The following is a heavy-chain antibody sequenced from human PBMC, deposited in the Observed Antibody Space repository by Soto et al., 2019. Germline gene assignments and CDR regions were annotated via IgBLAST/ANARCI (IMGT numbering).Heavy chain of an antibody. D-gene: IGHD4-17*01. V-gene: IGHV3-30*18. Sequence: GGSLRLSCTASGFTFSSYGMHWVRQAPGKGLEWVAVISYDGSNKYYADSVKGRFTISRDNSKNTLYPQMNSLRAEDTAVYYCAKDHGYGDYVLSYWGQGTLVTVSS. CDR1: GFTFSSYG. CDR3: AKDHGYGDYVLSY. CDR2: ISYDGSNK. J-gene: IGHJ4*02.